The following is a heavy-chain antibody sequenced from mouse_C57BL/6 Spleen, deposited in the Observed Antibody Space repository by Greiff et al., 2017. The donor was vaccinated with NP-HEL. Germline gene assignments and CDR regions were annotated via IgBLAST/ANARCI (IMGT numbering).Heavy chain of an antibody. Sequence: QVQLQQSGAELARPGASVKLSCKASGYTFTSSGISWVKQRTGQGLEWIGEIYPRSGNTYYNEKFKGKATLTADKSSSTAYMELRSLTSEDSAVYFCAGGLPGAMDYWGQGTSVTVSS. D-gene: IGHD3-1*01. J-gene: IGHJ4*01. CDR3: AGGLPGAMDY. V-gene: IGHV1-81*01. CDR2: IYPRSGNT. CDR1: GYTFTSSG.